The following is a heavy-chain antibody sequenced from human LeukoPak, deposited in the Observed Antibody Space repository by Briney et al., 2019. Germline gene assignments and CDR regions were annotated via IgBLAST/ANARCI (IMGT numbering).Heavy chain of an antibody. D-gene: IGHD3-22*01. J-gene: IGHJ5*02. CDR1: GGSISSYY. CDR2: IYYSGST. CDR3: AATYYYDSSGYKGWFDP. V-gene: IGHV4-59*01. Sequence: SETLSLTCTVSGGSISSYYWSWIRQPPGKGLEWTGYIYYSGSTNYNPSLKSRVTISVDTSKNQFSLKLSSVTAADTAVYYCAATYYYDSSGYKGWFDPWGQGTLVTVSS.